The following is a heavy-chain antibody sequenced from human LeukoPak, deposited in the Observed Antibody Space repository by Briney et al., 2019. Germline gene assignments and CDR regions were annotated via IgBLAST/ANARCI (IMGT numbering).Heavy chain of an antibody. CDR1: GFTFSSYG. CDR2: ISYDGSNK. J-gene: IGHJ4*02. D-gene: IGHD3-22*01. V-gene: IGHV3-30*03. CDR3: ARTRACDSSGYCDY. Sequence: GGSLRLSCAASGFTFSSYGMHWVRQAPGKGLEWVAVISYDGSNKYYADSVKGRFTISRDNSKNTLYLQMNSLRAEDTAVYYCARTRACDSSGYCDYWGQGTLVTVSS.